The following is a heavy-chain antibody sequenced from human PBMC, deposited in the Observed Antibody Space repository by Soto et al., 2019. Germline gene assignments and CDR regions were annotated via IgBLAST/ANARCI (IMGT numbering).Heavy chain of an antibody. CDR2: ISIAASSI. J-gene: IGHJ4*02. D-gene: IGHD1-1*01. Sequence: EVKLVESGGKLVQPGGSLRLSCAASGFTFSGYGMNWVRQAPGKGLEWVSYISIAASSIYYADSVKGRFTVSRDNAKGSLYLPMDSLRAEDTAVYYCARGDWSSGYWGQGTLVTVSS. CDR3: ARGDWSSGY. V-gene: IGHV3-48*01. CDR1: GFTFSGYG.